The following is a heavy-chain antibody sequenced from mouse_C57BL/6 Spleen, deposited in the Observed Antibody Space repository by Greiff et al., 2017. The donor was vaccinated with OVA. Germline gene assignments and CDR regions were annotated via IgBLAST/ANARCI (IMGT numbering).Heavy chain of an antibody. Sequence: EVQVVESGGDLVKPGGSLKLSCAASGFTFSSYGMSWVRQTPDKRLEWVATISSGGSYTYYPDSVKGRFTISRDNAKNTLYLQMSSLKSEDTAMYYCARHYYYGSSYAMDYWGQGTSVTVSS. CDR3: ARHYYYGSSYAMDY. CDR1: GFTFSSYG. V-gene: IGHV5-6*01. CDR2: ISSGGSYT. D-gene: IGHD1-1*01. J-gene: IGHJ4*01.